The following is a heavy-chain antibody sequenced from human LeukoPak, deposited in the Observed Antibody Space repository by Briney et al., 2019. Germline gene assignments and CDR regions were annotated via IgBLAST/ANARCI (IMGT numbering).Heavy chain of an antibody. CDR2: IYYSGNT. D-gene: IGHD6-19*01. CDR3: ARDWRGWSNDY. Sequence: SETLPLTCIVSGGSISSTTYYWGWIRQPPGKRLEWIGSIYYSGNTYYNPSLKSRVTISIDTSKNQFSLKLSSVTAADTAVYYCARDWRGWSNDYWGQGTLVTVSS. J-gene: IGHJ4*02. CDR1: GGSISSTTYY. V-gene: IGHV4-39*02.